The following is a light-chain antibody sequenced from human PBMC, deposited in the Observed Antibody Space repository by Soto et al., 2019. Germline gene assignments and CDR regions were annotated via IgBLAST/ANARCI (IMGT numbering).Light chain of an antibody. CDR3: LQYYATPQT. CDR2: WAS. Sequence: DIVMTQSPDSLAVSLGERATIDCKSSQSVLYSPNNKNYLAWFQQKPGQPPKLLIYWASTRESGVPDRFSGSGSGTDFTLTITSLQAEDVAVYSCLQYYATPQTFGQGTKVDI. J-gene: IGKJ1*01. CDR1: QSVLYSPNNKNY. V-gene: IGKV4-1*01.